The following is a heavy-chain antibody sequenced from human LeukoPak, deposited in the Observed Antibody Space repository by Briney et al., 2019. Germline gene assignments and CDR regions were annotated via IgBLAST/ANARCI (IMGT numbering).Heavy chain of an antibody. D-gene: IGHD6-19*01. CDR3: ARGFYSSGWYPVTSRAPRKGGFDY. Sequence: PSETLSLTCAVYGGSFSGYYWSWIRQPPGKGLEWIGEINHSGSTNYNPSLKSRVTISVDTSKNQFSLKLSSVTAADTAVYYCARGFYSSGWYPVTSRAPRKGGFDYWGQGTLVTVSS. V-gene: IGHV4-34*01. CDR1: GGSFSGYY. J-gene: IGHJ4*02. CDR2: INHSGST.